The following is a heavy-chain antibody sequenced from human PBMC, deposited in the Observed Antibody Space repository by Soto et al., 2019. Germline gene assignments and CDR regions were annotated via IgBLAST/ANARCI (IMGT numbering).Heavy chain of an antibody. CDR1: GGSVGSGGYF. D-gene: IGHD3-10*01. V-gene: IGHV4-31*03. Sequence: QVQLQESGPGLVKPSQTLSLTCTVSGGSVGSGGYFWTWIRQHPGRGLEWIGYIYYTGSYFYNPSLKMRVTRSVDTSKNQFSVKLSSVTAADTAVYYCARDQRTYFYDWGTHSPRGGMDVWGLGTTVTVSS. CDR3: ARDQRTYFYDWGTHSPRGGMDV. J-gene: IGHJ6*02. CDR2: IYYTGSY.